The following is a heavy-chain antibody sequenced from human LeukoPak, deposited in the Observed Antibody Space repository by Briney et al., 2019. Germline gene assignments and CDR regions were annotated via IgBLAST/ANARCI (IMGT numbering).Heavy chain of an antibody. J-gene: IGHJ1*01. V-gene: IGHV3-23*01. D-gene: IGHD3-22*01. Sequence: GGSLRLSCAASGFTFTNYAITWVRQAPGKGLEWVSTISSSGANTYYADSVRGRFTISRDNSKNTLYLQMNSLRAEDTAEYYCAKDGHYDSSGFTLQYWGQGTLVTVSS. CDR1: GFTFTNYA. CDR3: AKDGHYDSSGFTLQY. CDR2: ISSSGANT.